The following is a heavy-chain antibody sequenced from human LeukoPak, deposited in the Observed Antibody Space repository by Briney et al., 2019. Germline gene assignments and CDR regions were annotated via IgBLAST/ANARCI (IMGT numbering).Heavy chain of an antibody. J-gene: IGHJ4*02. CDR2: ISSSSSTI. CDR3: ARASGSGSNDY. CDR1: GFTFSSHS. V-gene: IGHV3-48*01. D-gene: IGHD1-26*01. Sequence: SGGSLRLSCAASGFTFSSHSMNWVRQAPGKGLEWVSYISSSSSTIYYADSVKGRFTISRDNAKNSLYLQMNSLRAEDTAVYYCARASGSGSNDYWGQGTLVTVSS.